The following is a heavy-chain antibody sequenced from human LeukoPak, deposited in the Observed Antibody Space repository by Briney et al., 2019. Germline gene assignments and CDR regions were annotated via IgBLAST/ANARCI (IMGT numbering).Heavy chain of an antibody. CDR3: ADYGDYAGY. CDR2: ISGSGGST. V-gene: IGHV3-23*01. J-gene: IGHJ4*02. Sequence: GGCLRHSCAASGFTFRSYAMSWGRQAPGKRLEWVLAISGSGGSTYYADSVRGRFTISRDNSKNTLYLKMNSLRAEDTAVYYCADYGDYAGYWGQGTLVTVSS. CDR1: GFTFRSYA. D-gene: IGHD4-17*01.